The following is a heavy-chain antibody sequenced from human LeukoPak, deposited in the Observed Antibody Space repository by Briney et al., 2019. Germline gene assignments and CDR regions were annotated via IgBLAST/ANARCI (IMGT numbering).Heavy chain of an antibody. Sequence: GSLRLSCAASGITFSRFGMHWVRQAPGKGLEWVAVISYDGSNKYYADSVKGRFTISRDNSKNTLYLQMNSLRAEDTAVYYCARGDCSGGSCYPTYNWFDPWGQGTLVTVSS. CDR2: ISYDGSNK. J-gene: IGHJ5*02. D-gene: IGHD2-15*01. V-gene: IGHV3-30*19. CDR3: ARGDCSGGSCYPTYNWFDP. CDR1: GITFSRFG.